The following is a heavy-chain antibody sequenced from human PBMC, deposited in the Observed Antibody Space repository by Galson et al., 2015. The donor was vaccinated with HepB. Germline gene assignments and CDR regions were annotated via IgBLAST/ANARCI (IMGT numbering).Heavy chain of an antibody. J-gene: IGHJ3*02. CDR2: ISYDGTNR. CDR1: GFTFNTYA. V-gene: IGHV3-30*18. D-gene: IGHD3-3*01. Sequence: SLRLSCAAPGFTFNTYAMYWVRQAPGKGLEWVATISYDGTNRYYADSVKARFTISRDNSRNTLFLQMNSLRPEDTAVYYCAKGLLQYDFWARHDAFDIWGQGTMVTVSS. CDR3: AKGLLQYDFWARHDAFDI.